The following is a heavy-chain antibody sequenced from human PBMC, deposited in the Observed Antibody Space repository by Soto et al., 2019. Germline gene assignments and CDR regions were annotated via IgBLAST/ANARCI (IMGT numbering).Heavy chain of an antibody. D-gene: IGHD1-7*01. Sequence: GGSLRLSCAVSGFSFRTYGFHWVRQPPGKGLQWVAVISPKGHSDSVEGRFTISIENSKNTLYLQMNSLRAEDTAVYYCARLNYVYGAFDIWGQGTMVTVSS. CDR2: ISPK. V-gene: IGHV3-33*01. CDR1: GFSFRTYG. CDR3: ARLNYVYGAFDI. J-gene: IGHJ3*02.